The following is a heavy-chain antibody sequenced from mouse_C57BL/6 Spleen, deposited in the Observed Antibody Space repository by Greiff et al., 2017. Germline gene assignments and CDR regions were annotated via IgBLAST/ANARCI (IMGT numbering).Heavy chain of an antibody. J-gene: IGHJ4*01. Sequence: DVMLVESGGGLVQPGGSMKLSCAASGFTFSDAWMDWVRQSPEKGLEWVAEIRNKANNHATYYAESVKGRFTISRDDSKSSVYLQMNSLRAEDTGIYYCTTTSSSSYYYTKDYWGQGTSVTVSS. CDR3: TTTSSSSYYYTKDY. D-gene: IGHD1-1*01. V-gene: IGHV6-6*01. CDR2: IRNKANNHAT. CDR1: GFTFSDAW.